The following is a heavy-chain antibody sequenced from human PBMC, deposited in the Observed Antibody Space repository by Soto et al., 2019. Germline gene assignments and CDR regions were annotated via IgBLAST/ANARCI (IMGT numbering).Heavy chain of an antibody. D-gene: IGHD6-13*01. Sequence: ASVKVSCKASGYTFTGYYMHWVRQAPGQGLEWMGWINPNSGGTNYAQKFQGWVTMTRDTSISTAYMELSRLRSDDTAVYYCASSIAAAGNYYYYYGMDVWGQGTTVTV. J-gene: IGHJ6*02. V-gene: IGHV1-2*04. CDR1: GYTFTGYY. CDR2: INPNSGGT. CDR3: ASSIAAAGNYYYYYGMDV.